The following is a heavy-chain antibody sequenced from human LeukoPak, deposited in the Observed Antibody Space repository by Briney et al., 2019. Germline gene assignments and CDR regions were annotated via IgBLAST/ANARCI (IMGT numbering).Heavy chain of an antibody. J-gene: IGHJ4*02. D-gene: IGHD5-18*01. CDR2: IYHSGST. CDR3: ARGGIQLWSPFDY. CDR1: GGSISSGGYS. V-gene: IGHV4-30-2*01. Sequence: SETLSLTCAVSGGSISSGGYSWSWIRQPPGKGLEWIGYIYHSGSTYYNPSLKSRVTISVGRSKNQFSLKLSSVTAADTAVYYCARGGIQLWSPFDYWGQGTLVTVSS.